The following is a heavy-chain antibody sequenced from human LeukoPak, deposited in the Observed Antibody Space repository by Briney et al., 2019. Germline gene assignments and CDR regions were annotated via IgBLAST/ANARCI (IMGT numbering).Heavy chain of an antibody. CDR3: ATETNGRHYDY. D-gene: IGHD1-14*01. CDR1: GLTFSTSG. CDR2: IGPTGSDR. V-gene: IGHV3-21*06. Sequence: GGSLRLSCTAYGLTFSTSGFNWVRQAPGKGLEWVASIGPTGSDRYHADSIKGRFTTSRDNANNFLYLQMNSLRAEDTAVYYCATETNGRHYDYWGQGTLLTVSS. J-gene: IGHJ4*02.